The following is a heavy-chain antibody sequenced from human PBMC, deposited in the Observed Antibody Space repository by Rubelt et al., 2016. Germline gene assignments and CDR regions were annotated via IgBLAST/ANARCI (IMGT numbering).Heavy chain of an antibody. CDR2: IYYSGST. V-gene: IGHV4-39*01. J-gene: IGHJ5*02. Sequence: QLQLQESGPGLVKPSETLSLTCTVSGGSISSSSYYWGWIRQPPGKGLEWIGSIYYSGSTYYNRSFRIRLTNSVEKSKNQLSLKLGSVTAADTAGYYCARHVSYGDFWSGYYVDPWGQGTLVTVSS. CDR3: ARHVSYGDFWSGYYVDP. D-gene: IGHD3-3*01. CDR1: GGSISSSSYY.